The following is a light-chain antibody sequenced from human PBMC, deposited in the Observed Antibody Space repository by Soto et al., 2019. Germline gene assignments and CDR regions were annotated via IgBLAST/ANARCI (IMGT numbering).Light chain of an antibody. V-gene: IGLV1-44*01. CDR2: SNT. J-gene: IGLJ2*01. CDR1: SSNIGSNT. CDR3: AAWDDTLNVV. Sequence: QPVLTQPPSTSGTPGQRVTISCSGSSSNIGSNTVNWYQHLPGTAPKLLIYSNTQRPSGVPDRFSGSKSGTSASLAISGLQSEDEADYYCAAWDDTLNVVFGGGTKVTVL.